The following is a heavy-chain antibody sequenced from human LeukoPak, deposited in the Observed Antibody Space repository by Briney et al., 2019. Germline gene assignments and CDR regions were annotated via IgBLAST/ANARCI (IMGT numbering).Heavy chain of an antibody. CDR2: IKQDGSEK. CDR1: GFTFSNYW. V-gene: IGHV3-7*01. Sequence: GGSLRLSCAGSGFTFSNYWMSWIRQAPGKGLEWVANIKQDGSEKYYVDSVKGRFTISRDNAKNSLYLQMNSLRAEDTAVYYCLRGVRAPDYWGQGTLVTVSS. J-gene: IGHJ4*02. CDR3: LRGVRAPDY.